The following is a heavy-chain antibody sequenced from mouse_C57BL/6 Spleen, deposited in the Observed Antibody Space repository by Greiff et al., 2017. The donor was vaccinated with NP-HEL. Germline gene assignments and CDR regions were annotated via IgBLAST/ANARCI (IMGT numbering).Heavy chain of an antibody. V-gene: IGHV1-20*01. Sequence: EVMLVESGPELVKPGDSVKISCKASGYSFTGYFMNWVMQSHGKSLEWIGRINPYNGDTFYNQKFKGKATLTVDKSSSTAHMELRSLTSEDSAVYYCARSSNYVDYAMDYWGQGTSVTVSS. D-gene: IGHD2-5*01. CDR1: GYSFTGYF. CDR2: INPYNGDT. CDR3: ARSSNYVDYAMDY. J-gene: IGHJ4*01.